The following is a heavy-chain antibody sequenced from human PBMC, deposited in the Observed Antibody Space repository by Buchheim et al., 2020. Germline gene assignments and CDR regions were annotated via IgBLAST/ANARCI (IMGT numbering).Heavy chain of an antibody. V-gene: IGHV4-61*01. Sequence: QLQLQESGPGLVKPSETLSLNGTVSGGSVSSGSYYWSWIRQPPGKGLEWIGYIYYSRRTTYSPSLRSRVTLSVDTSKKQFYLNLRSVTAADTAVYFCATLTSFGDYFDNWGQGAL. CDR1: GGSVSSGSYY. CDR3: ATLTSFGDYFDN. J-gene: IGHJ4*02. CDR2: IYYSRRT. D-gene: IGHD3-10*01.